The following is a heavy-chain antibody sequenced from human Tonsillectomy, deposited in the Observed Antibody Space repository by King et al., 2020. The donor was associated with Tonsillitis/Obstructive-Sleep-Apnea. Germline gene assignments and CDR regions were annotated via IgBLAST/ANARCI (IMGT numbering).Heavy chain of an antibody. Sequence: QLVQSGAEVKTPGASVKVSCKASGYTFTRYYIHWVRQARGQGLEWMGIINPSDGITTYAQKLQGRVTMRTDTSASTVYLELSSLRSEDTAVYYCARDDVVGRYIDSWGQGTLVTVSS. V-gene: IGHV1-46*01. CDR3: ARDDVVGRYIDS. CDR2: INPSDGIT. D-gene: IGHD1-14*01. CDR1: GYTFTRYY. J-gene: IGHJ4*02.